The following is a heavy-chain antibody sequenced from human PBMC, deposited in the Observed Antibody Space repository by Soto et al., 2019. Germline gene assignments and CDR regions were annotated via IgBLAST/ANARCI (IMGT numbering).Heavy chain of an antibody. D-gene: IGHD6-19*01. V-gene: IGHV1-2*02. Sequence: ASVKVSCRTSKNTFGGYYLHWVRQDPGQGLEWMGWINPYGGGTIYAQKFQGRLTLTRDTSITTAYMELSRLRSDDTAFYYSATSSDWSTLLDYWGLGTLVNVSS. CDR1: KNTFGGYY. CDR3: ATSSDWSTLLDY. J-gene: IGHJ4*02. CDR2: INPYGGGT.